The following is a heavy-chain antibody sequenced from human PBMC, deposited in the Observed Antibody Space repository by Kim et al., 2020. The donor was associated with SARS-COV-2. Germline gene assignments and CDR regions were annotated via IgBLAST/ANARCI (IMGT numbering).Heavy chain of an antibody. V-gene: IGHV1-69*02. J-gene: IGHJ4*02. D-gene: IGHD1-1*01. Sequence: SVKVSCKASGGTFSSYTISWVRQAPGQGLEWMGRIIPILGIANYAQKFQGRVTITADKSTSTAYMELSSLRSEDTAVYYCASDDRYNWNGGVFDYWGQGTLVTVSS. CDR2: IIPILGIA. CDR1: GGTFSSYT. CDR3: ASDDRYNWNGGVFDY.